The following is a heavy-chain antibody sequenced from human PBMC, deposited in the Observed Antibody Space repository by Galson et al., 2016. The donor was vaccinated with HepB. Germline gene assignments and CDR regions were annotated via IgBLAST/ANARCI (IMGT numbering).Heavy chain of an antibody. J-gene: IGHJ5*02. Sequence: SLRLSCAASGFTFSSYGMHWVRQAPGKGLEWVAVISYDGSNKYYADSVKGRFTISRDNAKNTLYLQMNSLRTEDTAVYYCATTLPIHCSGGSCYGNNWFDPWGQGTLVTVSS. CDR2: ISYDGSNK. D-gene: IGHD2-15*01. CDR3: ATTLPIHCSGGSCYGNNWFDP. V-gene: IGHV3-30*03. CDR1: GFTFSSYG.